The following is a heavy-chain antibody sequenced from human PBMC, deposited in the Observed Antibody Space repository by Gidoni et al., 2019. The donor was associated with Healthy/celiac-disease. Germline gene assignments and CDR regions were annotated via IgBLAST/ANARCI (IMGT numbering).Heavy chain of an antibody. CDR3: AHGVNKGVYSSGWYGPRLYYYYYGMDV. D-gene: IGHD6-19*01. CDR1: GFSLSTSGVG. V-gene: IGHV2-5*01. CDR2: IYWNDDK. Sequence: QITLKESGPTLVKPTQTLTLTCTFSGFSLSTSGVGVGWIRQPPGKALEWLALIYWNDDKRYRPSLKSRLTITKDTSKNQVVLTMTNMDPVDTATYYCAHGVNKGVYSSGWYGPRLYYYYYGMDVWGQGTTVTVSS. J-gene: IGHJ6*02.